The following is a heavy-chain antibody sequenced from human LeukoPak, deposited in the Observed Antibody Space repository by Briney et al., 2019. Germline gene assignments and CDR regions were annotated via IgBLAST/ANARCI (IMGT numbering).Heavy chain of an antibody. V-gene: IGHV1-69*01. CDR2: IIPIFGTA. Sequence: SVKVSCKASGGTFSSYAIRWVRQAPGQGLEWMGGIIPIFGTANYAQKFQGRVTITADESTSTAYMELSSLRSEDTAVYYCARDRGSYGSGSYPLDYWGQGTLVTVSS. J-gene: IGHJ4*02. CDR1: GGTFSSYA. CDR3: ARDRGSYGSGSYPLDY. D-gene: IGHD3-10*01.